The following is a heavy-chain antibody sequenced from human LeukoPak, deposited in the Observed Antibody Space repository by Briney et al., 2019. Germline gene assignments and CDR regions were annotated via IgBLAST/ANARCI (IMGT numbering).Heavy chain of an antibody. D-gene: IGHD3-10*01. J-gene: IGHJ6*02. V-gene: IGHV3-23*01. CDR3: ARKPLLWFGAVYGMDV. CDR1: GFTFSSYA. CDR2: ISGSGGST. Sequence: PGGSLRLSCAASGFTFSSYAMSWVRQAPGKGLEWVSAISGSGGSTYYADSVKGRFTISRDNSKNTLYLQMNSLRAEDTAVYYCARKPLLWFGAVYGMDVWGQGTTVTVSS.